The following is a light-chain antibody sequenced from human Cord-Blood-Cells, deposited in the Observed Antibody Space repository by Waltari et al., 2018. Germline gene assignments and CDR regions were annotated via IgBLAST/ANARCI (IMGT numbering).Light chain of an antibody. CDR1: QELSNY. Sequence: DIQMTQSPSSLSASVGDRVTITCQASQELSNYLNWYQQQPGKAPKLLIYDASNLETGVPSRFSGSGSGTDFTFTISSLQPEDIATYYCQQYDNLPFTFGPGTKVDIK. CDR2: DAS. V-gene: IGKV1-33*01. CDR3: QQYDNLPFT. J-gene: IGKJ3*01.